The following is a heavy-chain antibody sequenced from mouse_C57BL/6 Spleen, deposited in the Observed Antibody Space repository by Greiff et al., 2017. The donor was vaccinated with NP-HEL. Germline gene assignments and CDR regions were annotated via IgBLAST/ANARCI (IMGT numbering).Heavy chain of an antibody. CDR1: GYTFRSYG. J-gene: IGHJ4*01. CDR3: ARGSTVVADYYAMDY. Sequence: VQLQQSGAELARPGASVKLSCKASGYTFRSYGISWVKQRTGQGLEWIGEIYPRSGNTYYNEKFKGKATLTADKSSSTAYMELRSLTSEDSAVYFCARGSTVVADYYAMDYWGQGTSVTVSS. V-gene: IGHV1-81*01. D-gene: IGHD1-1*01. CDR2: IYPRSGNT.